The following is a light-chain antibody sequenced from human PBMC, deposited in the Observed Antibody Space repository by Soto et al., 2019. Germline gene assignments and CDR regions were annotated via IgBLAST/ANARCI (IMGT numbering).Light chain of an antibody. CDR3: QQYNTYWT. CDR2: AAS. Sequence: DIQMTQSPSTLSASVGDRVTITCRASQSISSWLAWYQQKPGRAPKLLIYAASSLQSGVPSRFSGSGSGTDFTLTISSLQPDDIATYYCQQYNTYWTFGQGTKVEIK. V-gene: IGKV1-5*01. J-gene: IGKJ1*01. CDR1: QSISSW.